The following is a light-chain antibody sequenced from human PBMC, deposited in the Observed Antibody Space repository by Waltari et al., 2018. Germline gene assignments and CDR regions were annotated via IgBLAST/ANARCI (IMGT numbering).Light chain of an antibody. V-gene: IGLV3-10*01. Sequence: SYELTQPPSVSVSPGQTARITCSGDALPKKYASLYQQKSGQAPVLVIYEDRTRPAGIPGRCSGSSSGNMATLTISGAQVEDEADYYCYSADSSDYHRGVFGGGTKLTVL. J-gene: IGLJ2*01. CDR2: EDR. CDR3: YSADSSDYHRGV. CDR1: ALPKKY.